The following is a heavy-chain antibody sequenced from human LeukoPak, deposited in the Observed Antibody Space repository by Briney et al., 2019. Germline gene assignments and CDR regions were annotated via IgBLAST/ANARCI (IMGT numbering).Heavy chain of an antibody. CDR3: ARDFLGYCSSTSCYGGDY. CDR2: ISAYNGYT. D-gene: IGHD2-2*01. Sequence: GASVTVSCKASGYTFPSHGICRVRQAPRQALEGPGWISAYNGYTNYAQKLQGRVTMTTDTSTSTAYMELRSLRSDDAAVYYCARDFLGYCSSTSCYGGDYWGQGTLVTVSS. V-gene: IGHV1-18*04. CDR1: GYTFPSHG. J-gene: IGHJ4*02.